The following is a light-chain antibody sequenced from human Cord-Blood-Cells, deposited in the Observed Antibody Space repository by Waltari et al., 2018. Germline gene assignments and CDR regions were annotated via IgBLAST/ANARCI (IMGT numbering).Light chain of an antibody. CDR1: SRDVGGYTY. CDR2: DVS. V-gene: IGLV2-11*01. J-gene: IGLJ1*01. CDR3: CSYAGSYTYV. Sequence: QSSLTQPLSLSGSPGQSVTISCPGTSRDVGGYTYVSWYQQHPGKAPKLMIYDVSKRPSGVPDRFSGSKSGNPASLTISGLQAEDEADYYCCSYAGSYTYVFGTGTKVTVL.